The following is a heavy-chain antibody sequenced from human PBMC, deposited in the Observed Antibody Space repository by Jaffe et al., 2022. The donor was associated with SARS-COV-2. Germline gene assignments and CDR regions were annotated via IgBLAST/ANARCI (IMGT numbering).Heavy chain of an antibody. Sequence: QVQLQESGPGLVKPSQTLSLTCTVSGGSISSGSYYWSWIRQPAGKGLEWIGRIYTSGSTNYNPSLKSRVTISVDTSKNQFSLKLSSVTAADTAVYYCARNQGMGFWSGYYQYNWFDPWGQGTLVTVSS. CDR2: IYTSGST. J-gene: IGHJ5*02. V-gene: IGHV4-61*02. CDR3: ARNQGMGFWSGYYQYNWFDP. CDR1: GGSISSGSYY. D-gene: IGHD3-3*01.